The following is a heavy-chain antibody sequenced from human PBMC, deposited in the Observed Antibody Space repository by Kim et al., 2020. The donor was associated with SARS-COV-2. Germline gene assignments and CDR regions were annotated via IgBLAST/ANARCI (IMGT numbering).Heavy chain of an antibody. CDR3: ARAGGCGGDCYPYYYGMDV. J-gene: IGHJ6*02. CDR2: IGTAGDT. Sequence: GGSLRLSCAASGFTFSSYDMHWVRQATGKGLEWVSAIGTAGDTYYPGSVKGRFTISRENAKNSLYLQMNSLRAGDTAVYYCARAGGCGGDCYPYYYGMDVWGQGTTVTVSS. V-gene: IGHV3-13*01. D-gene: IGHD2-21*02. CDR1: GFTFSSYD.